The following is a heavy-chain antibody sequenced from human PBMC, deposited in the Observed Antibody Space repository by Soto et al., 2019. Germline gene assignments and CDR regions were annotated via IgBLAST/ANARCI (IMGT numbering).Heavy chain of an antibody. J-gene: IGHJ4*02. V-gene: IGHV1-18*01. CDR2: ISANNGDT. CDR1: GYTFTSFG. CDR3: AKYWDATVNRDGARFGY. Sequence: QVQLVQSGAEVKKPGASVKVSCKASGYTFTSFGISWVRQAPGQGLEWMGWISANNGDTNYAQTLQGRVTMTTDTPTRTAYMELRCLRSDDTAVYSCAKYWDATVNRDGARFGYWGQGTLGTVSS. D-gene: IGHD4-17*01.